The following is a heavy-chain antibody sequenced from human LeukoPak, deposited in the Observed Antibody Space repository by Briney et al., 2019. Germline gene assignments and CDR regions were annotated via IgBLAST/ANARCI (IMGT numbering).Heavy chain of an antibody. D-gene: IGHD6-13*01. CDR2: ISGSGGST. V-gene: IGHV3-23*01. CDR1: GFTFSSYA. Sequence: GGSLRLSCAASGFTFSSYAMSWVRQAPGRGLEWVSAISGSGGSTYYADSVKGRFTISRDNAKNSLYLQMNSLRAEDTAVYYCARDSGHSSWYYFDYWGQGTLVTVSS. J-gene: IGHJ4*02. CDR3: ARDSGHSSWYYFDY.